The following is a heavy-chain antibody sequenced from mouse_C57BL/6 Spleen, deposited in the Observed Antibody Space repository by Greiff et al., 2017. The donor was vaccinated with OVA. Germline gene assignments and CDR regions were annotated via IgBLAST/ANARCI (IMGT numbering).Heavy chain of an antibody. D-gene: IGHD1-1*01. Sequence: VQLQQSGPELVKPGASVKISCKASGYSFTDYNMNWVKQRNGTSLEWIGVVHPNYGTTSYNQKFKGKATLTVDQSSSTAYMQLDSLTSEDSAVYYGERYGMPSNTEVAPAMDYWGQGTTVTVYS. J-gene: IGHJ4*01. V-gene: IGHV1-39*01. CDR3: ERYGMPSNTEVAPAMDY. CDR1: GYSFTDYN. CDR2: VHPNYGTT.